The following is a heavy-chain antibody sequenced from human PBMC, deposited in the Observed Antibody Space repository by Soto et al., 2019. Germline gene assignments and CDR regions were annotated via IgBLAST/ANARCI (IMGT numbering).Heavy chain of an antibody. CDR2: IWDDGSNK. V-gene: IGHV3-33*01. Sequence: GGSLRLSCAASGFTFSSYGMHWVRQAPGKGLEWVAIIWDDGSNKYYVDSVRGRFTISRDNSKNTLYLQMNSLRAEDTAVYYCARVRASLVGPYEYWGQGTLVTVSS. J-gene: IGHJ4*02. CDR1: GFTFSSYG. CDR3: ARVRASLVGPYEY. D-gene: IGHD1-26*01.